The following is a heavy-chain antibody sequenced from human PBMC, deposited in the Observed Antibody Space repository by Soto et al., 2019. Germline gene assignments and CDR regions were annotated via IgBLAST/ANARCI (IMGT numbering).Heavy chain of an antibody. V-gene: IGHV1-8*01. CDR2: MNLNSGYT. D-gene: IGHD4-17*01. CDR1: GYTFTSYD. J-gene: IGHJ4*02. CDR3: ARANGDFDY. Sequence: QVQLVQSGAEVKKPGASVKVSCKASGYTFTSYDINWVRQATGQGLEWMGWMNLNSGYTGPAQKFQGRVTMTRSNSIRTAYMELSSLTSEDTAVYYCARANGDFDYWGQGTLVTVSS.